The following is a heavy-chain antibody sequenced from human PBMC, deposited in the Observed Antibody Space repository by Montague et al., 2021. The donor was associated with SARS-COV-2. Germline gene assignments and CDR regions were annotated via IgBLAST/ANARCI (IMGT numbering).Heavy chain of an antibody. CDR2: TYYRSEWYN. CDR1: RDSVSSHSAA. CDR3: ARDGGINSRPRPHTFHY. V-gene: IGHV6-1*01. D-gene: IGHD3-10*01. Sequence: CAISRDSVSSHSAAWNWIRQSPSRGLEWLGRTYYRSEWYNDYAXXXKXXXTINPDTSKNQFSLQLNSVTPEDTAVYYCARDGGINSRPRPHTFHYWGQGTLVTVSS. J-gene: IGHJ4*02.